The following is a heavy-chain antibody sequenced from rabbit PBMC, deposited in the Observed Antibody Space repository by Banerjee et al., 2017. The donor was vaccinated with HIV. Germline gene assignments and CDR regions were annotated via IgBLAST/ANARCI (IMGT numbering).Heavy chain of an antibody. J-gene: IGHJ4*01. CDR3: AKDNADSSDYPQTYYFNL. Sequence: QSLEESGGDLVKPGASLTLTCTASGFSFSSSYWICWVRQAPGKGLEWIACIYAGSSGSTYYASWAKGRFTISKTSSTTVTLQMTSLTAADTATYFCAKDNADSSDYPQTYYFNLWGPGTLVTVS. CDR1: GFSFSSSYW. CDR2: IYAGSSGST. D-gene: IGHD8-1*01. V-gene: IGHV1S40*01.